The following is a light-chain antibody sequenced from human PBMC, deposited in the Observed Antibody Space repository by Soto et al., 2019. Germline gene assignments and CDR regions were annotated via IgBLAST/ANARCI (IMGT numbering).Light chain of an antibody. CDR3: AAWDDSLNGLV. J-gene: IGLJ2*01. V-gene: IGLV1-44*01. CDR1: RSNIGINA. Sequence: QSALTQPPSVSGTPGQRVSISCSGSRSNIGINAVDWYHQLPGTAPKVLIYANNQRPSGVPDRFSGSKSGTSASLVINGLQSDDEAHYYCAAWDDSLNGLVFGGGTKVTVL. CDR2: ANN.